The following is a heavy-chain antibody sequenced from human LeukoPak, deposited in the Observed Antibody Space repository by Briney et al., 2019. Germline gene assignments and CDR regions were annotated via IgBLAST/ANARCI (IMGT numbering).Heavy chain of an antibody. V-gene: IGHV3-53*01. D-gene: IGHD3-10*01. CDR2: IYSGDTT. J-gene: IGHJ6*02. Sequence: PGGSLRLSCAASGFTVSITYMTWVRQAPGKGLEWVSFIYSGDTTYYADSVKGRFTISRDSSNNTLYLQMNSLRVEDTAVYYCARDGGSGSPHLSYSYYGMDVWGQGTTVTVSS. CDR1: GFTVSITY. CDR3: ARDGGSGSPHLSYSYYGMDV.